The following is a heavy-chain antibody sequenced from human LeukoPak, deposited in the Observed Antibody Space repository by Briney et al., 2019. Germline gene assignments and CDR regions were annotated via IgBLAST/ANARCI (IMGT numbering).Heavy chain of an antibody. Sequence: SETLSLTCTVSGGPISSFYWSWIRQPPGQGLEWIGYIHYSGTANYISSLKSRVTISVDTSKNQFSLKLQSVTAADTAVYYCARDPNSSSSEHFYGMDVWGRGTSVTVSS. J-gene: IGHJ6*02. D-gene: IGHD6-6*01. V-gene: IGHV4-59*01. CDR3: ARDPNSSSSEHFYGMDV. CDR2: IHYSGTA. CDR1: GGPISSFY.